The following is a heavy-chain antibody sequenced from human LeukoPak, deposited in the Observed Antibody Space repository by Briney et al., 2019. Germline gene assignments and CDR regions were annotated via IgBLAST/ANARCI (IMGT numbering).Heavy chain of an antibody. J-gene: IGHJ6*02. Sequence: GGSLRLSCAASGFTVSTYALSWVRQAPGKGLEWVSALSGSGGSTYYADSVKGRFTISRDNSKNTLYLQMNSLRADDTAVYYCANDRSYGMDVWGQGTTVTVSS. CDR1: GFTVSTYA. CDR3: ANDRSYGMDV. V-gene: IGHV3-23*01. CDR2: LSGSGGST.